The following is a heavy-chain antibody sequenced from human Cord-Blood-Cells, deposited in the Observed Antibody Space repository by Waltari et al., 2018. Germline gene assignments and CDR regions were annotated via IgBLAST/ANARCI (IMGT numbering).Heavy chain of an antibody. V-gene: IGHV3-30-3*01. J-gene: IGHJ4*02. Sequence: QVQLVEPGGGVVQPGRSLRLSCAASGFTFSSYAMHGVRQAQGKGLEWVAVISYDGSNKYYADSVKGRFTIYRDNSKNTLYLQMNSLGAEDTAVYYCARENPNGAGSYFDYWGQGTLVTVSS. CDR2: ISYDGSNK. CDR1: GFTFSSYA. D-gene: IGHD3-10*01. CDR3: ARENPNGAGSYFDY.